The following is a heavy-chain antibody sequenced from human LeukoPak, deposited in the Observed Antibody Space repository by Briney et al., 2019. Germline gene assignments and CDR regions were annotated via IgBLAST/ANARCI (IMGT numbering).Heavy chain of an antibody. Sequence: ASVKVSFKVSGYTLTDLSMHWVRQALGKGLEWMGGFDPEDGETIYAQKFQGRVTMTEDTSTDPAYMELSSLRSEDTAVYYCATRSGYSGYDYGNWYFDLWGRGTLVTVSS. V-gene: IGHV1-24*01. CDR3: ATRSGYSGYDYGNWYFDL. CDR2: FDPEDGET. CDR1: GYTLTDLS. J-gene: IGHJ2*01. D-gene: IGHD5-12*01.